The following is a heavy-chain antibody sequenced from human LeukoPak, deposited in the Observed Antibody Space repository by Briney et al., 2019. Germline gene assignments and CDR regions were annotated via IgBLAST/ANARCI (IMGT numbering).Heavy chain of an antibody. CDR3: AKDFNWAFDY. Sequence: GRSLRLSCAASGFTFSSYGMHWVRQAPGKGLEWVAFISYDGSNKNYADSVRSRFTISRDISKNTVYLQMNSLRVEDTAVYYCAKDFNWAFDYWGQGTLVTVSS. CDR2: ISYDGSNK. CDR1: GFTFSSYG. D-gene: IGHD1-1*01. J-gene: IGHJ4*02. V-gene: IGHV3-30*18.